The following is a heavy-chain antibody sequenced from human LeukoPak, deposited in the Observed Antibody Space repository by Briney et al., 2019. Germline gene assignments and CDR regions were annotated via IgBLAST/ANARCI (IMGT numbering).Heavy chain of an antibody. CDR1: GYTFTSYG. D-gene: IGHD3-22*01. V-gene: IGHV1-18*01. CDR3: ARGFYYYYDSSGPKEGSDAFDI. Sequence: ASVKVSCKASGYTFTSYGISWVRQAPGQGLEWMGWISAYNGNTNYAQKLQGRVTVTTDTSTSTAYMELRSLRSDDTAVYYCARGFYYYYDSSGPKEGSDAFDIWGQGTMVTVSS. J-gene: IGHJ3*02. CDR2: ISAYNGNT.